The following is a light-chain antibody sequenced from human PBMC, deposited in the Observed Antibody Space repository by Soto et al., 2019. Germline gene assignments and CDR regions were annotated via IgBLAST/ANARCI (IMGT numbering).Light chain of an antibody. CDR2: ANI. J-gene: IGLJ2*01. CDR1: SSNIGAGYD. V-gene: IGLV1-40*01. Sequence: QSVLTQPPSVSGAPGQRVTISCTGNSSNIGAGYDVHWYQQLPGTAPKLLIYANINRPSGVSDRFSGSKSGNTASLTISGLQAEDEADYYCNSYTNSSAVVFGGGTKVTVL. CDR3: NSYTNSSAVV.